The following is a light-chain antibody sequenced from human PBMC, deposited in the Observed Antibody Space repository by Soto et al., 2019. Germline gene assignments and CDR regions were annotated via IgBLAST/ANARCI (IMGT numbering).Light chain of an antibody. CDR3: SSYAGSLVV. CDR1: SSDIGAYNY. CDR2: QVT. V-gene: IGLV2-8*01. Sequence: QSALTQPPSASGSPGQSVTISCTGTSSDIGAYNYVSWYRQYPDKAPKLLVYQVTKRPSGVPDRFSGSKSGNTAALTVSGLQAKDEAVYYCSSYAGSLVVFGGGTQLTVL. J-gene: IGLJ2*01.